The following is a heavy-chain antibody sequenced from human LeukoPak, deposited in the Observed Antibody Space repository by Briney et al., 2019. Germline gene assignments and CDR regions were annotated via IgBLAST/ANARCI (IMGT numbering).Heavy chain of an antibody. CDR1: GGSISSYY. CDR2: IYTSGST. V-gene: IGHV4-4*07. Sequence: KPSETLSLTCTVSGGSISSYYWSWIRQPAGKGLEWIGRIYTSGSTNYNPSLKSRVTMSVDTSKNQFSLKLSSVTAADTAVYYCARFTPGDYDILTGYYMGYYFDYWGQGTLVTVSS. D-gene: IGHD3-9*01. CDR3: ARFTPGDYDILTGYYMGYYFDY. J-gene: IGHJ4*02.